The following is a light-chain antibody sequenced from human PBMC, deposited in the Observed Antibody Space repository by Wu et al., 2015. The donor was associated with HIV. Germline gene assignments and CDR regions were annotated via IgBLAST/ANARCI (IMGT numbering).Light chain of an antibody. CDR2: GAT. J-gene: IGKJ1*01. V-gene: IGKV3-20*01. CDR1: HSVDNNY. CDR3: HQYGNSPWT. Sequence: EMVLTQSPGTLSLSPGERATLSCRASHSVDNNYLAWYQHKPGQTPRVLIYGATSRVPGIPDRFSGSGSGTDFTLTIIKLDPEDFAVYYCHQYGNSPWTFGQGTKVEMK.